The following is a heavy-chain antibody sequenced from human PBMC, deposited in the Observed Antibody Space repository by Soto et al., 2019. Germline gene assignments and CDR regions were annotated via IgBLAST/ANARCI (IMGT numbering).Heavy chain of an antibody. CDR2: IYYSGST. CDR1: GGSVSSGSYY. CDR3: ARGEYDWFDP. Sequence: SETLSLTCTVSGGSVSSGSYYWSWIRQPPGKGLEWIGYIYYSGSTNYNPSLKSRVTISVDTSKNQFSLKLSSVTAADTAVYYCARGEYDWFDPWGQGTLVTAPQ. V-gene: IGHV4-61*01. J-gene: IGHJ5*02.